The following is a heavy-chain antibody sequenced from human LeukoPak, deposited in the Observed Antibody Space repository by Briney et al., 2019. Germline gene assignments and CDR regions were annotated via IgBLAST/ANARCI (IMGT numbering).Heavy chain of an antibody. D-gene: IGHD1-26*01. CDR3: ARVGVVGATFDRFDI. CDR1: GGSISSYH. V-gene: IGHV4-59*01. Sequence: PSETLSLTCTVSGGSISSYHWSWIRQPPGKGLEWIGNIYYSGSTNYNPSLKSRVTISVDTSKNQFSLKLSSVTAADTAVYYCARVGVVGATFDRFDIWGQGTMVTVSS. J-gene: IGHJ3*02. CDR2: IYYSGST.